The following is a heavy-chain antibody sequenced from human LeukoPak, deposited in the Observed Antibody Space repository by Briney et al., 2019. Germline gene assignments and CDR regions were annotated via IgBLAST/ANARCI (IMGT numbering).Heavy chain of an antibody. CDR1: GGSISSYY. J-gene: IGHJ5*02. CDR3: ARATSTSRTNWFDP. D-gene: IGHD2-2*01. CDR2: IYTSGST. V-gene: IGHV4-4*07. Sequence: SETLSLTCTVSGGSISSYYWSWIRQPAGKGLEWIGRIYTSGSTNYNPSLKSRATMSVDTSKNQFSLKLSSVTAADTAVYYCARATSTSRTNWFDPWGQGTLVTVSS.